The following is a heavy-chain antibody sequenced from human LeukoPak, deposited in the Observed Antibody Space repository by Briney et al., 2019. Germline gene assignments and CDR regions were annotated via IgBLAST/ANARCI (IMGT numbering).Heavy chain of an antibody. Sequence: ASVKVSCKASGYSFTGNYLHWVRQAPGQGLEWMGWISPNTGETKYAENFQGRVTMTTDTSMSTIYMELIRLRSDDTAVYFCARDKGAAGSDYWGQGNLVTVSS. V-gene: IGHV1-2*02. CDR3: ARDKGAAGSDY. J-gene: IGHJ4*02. CDR1: GYSFTGNY. CDR2: ISPNTGET. D-gene: IGHD6-13*01.